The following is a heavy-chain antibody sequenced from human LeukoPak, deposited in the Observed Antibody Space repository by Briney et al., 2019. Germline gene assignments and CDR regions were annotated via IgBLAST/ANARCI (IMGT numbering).Heavy chain of an antibody. J-gene: IGHJ4*02. CDR1: RFTFSNYW. Sequence: PGGSLRLSCAASRFTFSNYWMSWVRQAPGKGLEWVANIKQDGSEKYYVDSVKGRFSISRDNAKNSLFLQMSSLRDEDTAVYYCARDTAGNDYWGQGTLVTVSS. D-gene: IGHD6-19*01. CDR3: ARDTAGNDY. CDR2: IKQDGSEK. V-gene: IGHV3-7*01.